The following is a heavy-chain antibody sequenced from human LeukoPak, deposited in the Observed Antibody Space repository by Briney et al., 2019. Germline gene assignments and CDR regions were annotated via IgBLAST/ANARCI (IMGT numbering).Heavy chain of an antibody. Sequence: GGSLRLSCAASGFTFRSYWMHWVRQAPGKGLEWVSRVIRDGSFTNYADSVKGRFTISRDNAKNTLYLQMSSLRAEDTAVYFCVRDGDDLNFDYWGQGSLVTVSS. CDR3: VRDGDDLNFDY. CDR2: VIRDGSFT. J-gene: IGHJ4*02. CDR1: GFTFRSYW. D-gene: IGHD7-27*01. V-gene: IGHV3-74*01.